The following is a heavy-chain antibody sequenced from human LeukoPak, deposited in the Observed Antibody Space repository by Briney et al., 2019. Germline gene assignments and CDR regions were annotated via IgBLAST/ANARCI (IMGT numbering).Heavy chain of an antibody. Sequence: GGSLRLSCAASGFTFGSYSMNWVRQAPGKGLEWVSSISSSSSYIYYADSVKGRFTISRDNAKNSLYLQMNSLRAEDTAVYYCARSLDYDFWSGYPYYFDYWGQGTLVTVSS. D-gene: IGHD3-3*01. J-gene: IGHJ4*02. V-gene: IGHV3-21*01. CDR1: GFTFGSYS. CDR2: ISSSSSYI. CDR3: ARSLDYDFWSGYPYYFDY.